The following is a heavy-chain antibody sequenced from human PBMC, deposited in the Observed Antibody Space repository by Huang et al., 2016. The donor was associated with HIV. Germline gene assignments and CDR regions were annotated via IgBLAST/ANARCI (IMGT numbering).Heavy chain of an antibody. V-gene: IGHV1-18*04. CDR2: SSGYNVNT. CDR1: GYTVTSYG. J-gene: IGHJ6*02. CDR3: ARARGYYYYGMDV. Sequence: QVQLVQSGAEVKKPGASVQVSCKASGYTVTSYGIRWVRQAPGQGLEWMGWSSGYNVNTNYAPKLQGRFAMTTDTSTSTADMELRSLRSDDTAVYYCARARGYYYYGMDVWGQGTTVTVSS.